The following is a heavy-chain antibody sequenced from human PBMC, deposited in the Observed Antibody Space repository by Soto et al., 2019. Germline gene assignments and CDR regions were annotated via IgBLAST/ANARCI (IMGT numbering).Heavy chain of an antibody. J-gene: IGHJ5*02. D-gene: IGHD2-8*01. Sequence: SETLSLTCTVSGGSISSGGYYWSWIRQHPGKGLEWIGYIYYSGSTYYNQSLKSRVTISVDTSKNQFSLKLSSVTAADTAVYYCAIDRGGYCTNGVCYPASGWFDPWGQGTLVTVSS. V-gene: IGHV4-31*03. CDR3: AIDRGGYCTNGVCYPASGWFDP. CDR2: IYYSGST. CDR1: GGSISSGGYY.